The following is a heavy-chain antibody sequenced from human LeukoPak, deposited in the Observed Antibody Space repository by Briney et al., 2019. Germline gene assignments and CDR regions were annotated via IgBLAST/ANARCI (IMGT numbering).Heavy chain of an antibody. D-gene: IGHD5-18*01. V-gene: IGHV3-11*01. J-gene: IGHJ4*02. Sequence: PGGSLRLSCAASGFTFSDYYMSWIRQAPGKGLEWVSYISSSGSTIYYADSVKGRFTISRDNAKNSLYLQMNSLRAEDTAAYYCASRRRGYSYGRSDYWDQGTLVTVSP. CDR1: GFTFSDYY. CDR2: ISSSGSTI. CDR3: ASRRRGYSYGRSDY.